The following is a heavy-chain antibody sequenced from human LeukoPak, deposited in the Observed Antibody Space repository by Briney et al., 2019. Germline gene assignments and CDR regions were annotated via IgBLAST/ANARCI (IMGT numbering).Heavy chain of an antibody. D-gene: IGHD1-26*01. CDR2: ISWDGGST. CDR3: AIRSGSSGYFDY. V-gene: IGHV3-43D*03. Sequence: GGSLRLSCAASGFTFDDYAKHWVRQAPGKGLEWVSLISWDGGSTYYADSVKGRFTISRDNSKNTLYLQMNSLRAEDTAVYYCAIRSGSSGYFDYWGQGTLVTVSS. CDR1: GFTFDDYA. J-gene: IGHJ4*02.